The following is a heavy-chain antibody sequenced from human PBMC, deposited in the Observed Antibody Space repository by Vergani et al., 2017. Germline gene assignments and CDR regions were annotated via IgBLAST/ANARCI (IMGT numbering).Heavy chain of an antibody. J-gene: IGHJ6*03. CDR1: GFTFDDYA. V-gene: IGHV3-9*01. D-gene: IGHD2-2*01. Sequence: EVQLVESGGGLVQPGRSLRLSCAASGFTFDDYAMHWVRQAPGKGLEWVSGISWNSGSIGYADSVKGRFTISRDNAKNSLYLQMNSLRAEDTALYYCANYCSSTSCYGPGYYMDVWGKGTTVTVSS. CDR3: ANYCSSTSCYGPGYYMDV. CDR2: ISWNSGSI.